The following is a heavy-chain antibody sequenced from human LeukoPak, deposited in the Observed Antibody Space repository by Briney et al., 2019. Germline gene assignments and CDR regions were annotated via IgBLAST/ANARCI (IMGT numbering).Heavy chain of an antibody. J-gene: IGHJ1*01. CDR3: ARAPSEIGGYYPEYFRH. Sequence: PGGSLRLSSAASGFTLSSYLMHWVRQAPGKGLVWVSRIKSDGRTNYADSVKGRFTISRDNAKNTVSLQMNSLRAEDTGVYYCARAPSEIGGYYPEYFRHWGQGTLVIVSS. CDR1: GFTLSSYL. CDR2: IKSDGRT. D-gene: IGHD3-22*01. V-gene: IGHV3-74*01.